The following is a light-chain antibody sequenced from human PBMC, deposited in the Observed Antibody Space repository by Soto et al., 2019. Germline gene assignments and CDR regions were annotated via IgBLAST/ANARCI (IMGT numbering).Light chain of an antibody. V-gene: IGKV1-9*01. CDR2: AAS. CDR3: QQYNSYSWT. J-gene: IGKJ1*01. CDR1: QGVSSY. Sequence: DIQLTQSPSFLSASVGDRVTSTCRASQGVSSYLAWYQQKPGKAPKLLIYAASTLQSGVPSRFSGSGSGTEFTLTISSLQPDDFATYYCQQYNSYSWTFGQGTKVDI.